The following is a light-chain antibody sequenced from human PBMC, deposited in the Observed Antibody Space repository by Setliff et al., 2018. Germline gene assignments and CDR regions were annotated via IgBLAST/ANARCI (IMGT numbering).Light chain of an antibody. V-gene: IGLV3-21*03. J-gene: IGLJ1*01. CDR3: QVWDPASDHRV. CDR2: DDS. Sequence: LTQPPSESVAPGKTARITCGGHNIGDKSVHWYQQKPGQAPVLVVYDDSDRPSGIPGRFSGSNSGNTATLTISRVEAGDGADYYCQVWDPASDHRVFGTGTKVTVL. CDR1: NIGDKS.